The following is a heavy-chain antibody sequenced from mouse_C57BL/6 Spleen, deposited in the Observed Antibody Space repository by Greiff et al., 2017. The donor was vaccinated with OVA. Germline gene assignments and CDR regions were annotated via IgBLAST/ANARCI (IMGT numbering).Heavy chain of an antibody. CDR2: ISDGGSYT. CDR3: ARDCGRGDGYWYFDV. CDR1: GFTFSSYA. Sequence: EVKVEESGGGLVKPGGSLKLSCAASGFTFSSYAMSWVRQTPEKRLEWVATISDGGSYTYYPDNVKGRFTISRDNATNHLYLQSSQLKSEDTALYYGARDCGRGDGYWYFDVWGTGTPVTVAA. J-gene: IGHJ1*03. V-gene: IGHV5-4*01.